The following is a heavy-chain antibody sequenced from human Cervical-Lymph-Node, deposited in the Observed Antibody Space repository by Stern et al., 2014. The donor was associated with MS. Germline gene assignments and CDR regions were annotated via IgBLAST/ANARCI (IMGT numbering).Heavy chain of an antibody. V-gene: IGHV1-2*06. CDR3: ARSTVAGLDH. D-gene: IGHD6-19*01. Sequence: EQLVASGAEVKKPGASVKVSCKTSGYRFTGHHMHWVRQAPGQGLEWMGRINPDSGVTNFAQRFQGRVTMTRDTSIGAAYMELTRLRSDDTAVYYCARSTVAGLDHWGQGTLVTVSS. J-gene: IGHJ4*02. CDR2: INPDSGVT. CDR1: GYRFTGHH.